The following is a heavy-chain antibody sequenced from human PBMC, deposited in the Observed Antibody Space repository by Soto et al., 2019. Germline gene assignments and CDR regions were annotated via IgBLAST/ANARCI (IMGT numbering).Heavy chain of an antibody. Sequence: QVQLVQSGAEVKKPGASVKVSCKASGYTFSSYAISWVRQAPGQVLEWIGWIITYNGNTNYAQKRQGRVTMTTDTSTTTAYMDLRSLGSDDTAGYYCARTGAPVDYWGQGTLVTVSS. CDR2: IITYNGNT. CDR3: ARTGAPVDY. V-gene: IGHV1-18*01. CDR1: GYTFSSYA. J-gene: IGHJ4*02.